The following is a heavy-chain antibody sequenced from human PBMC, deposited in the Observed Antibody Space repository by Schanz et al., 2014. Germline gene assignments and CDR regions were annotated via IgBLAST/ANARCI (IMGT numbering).Heavy chain of an antibody. D-gene: IGHD3-9*01. V-gene: IGHV1-18*01. CDR3: ARVQDDISTASECYYGMDV. CDR2: ISTSNGNT. J-gene: IGHJ6*02. CDR1: GGTFSSYT. Sequence: QVQLVQSEAEVKKPGSSVKVSCKASGGTFSSYTISWVRQAPGQGLEWMGWISTSNGNTNYIQKLQDKVTMTTDTSTSTAYMELRSLRSDDTAVYYCARVQDDISTASECYYGMDVWGQGTTVTVSS.